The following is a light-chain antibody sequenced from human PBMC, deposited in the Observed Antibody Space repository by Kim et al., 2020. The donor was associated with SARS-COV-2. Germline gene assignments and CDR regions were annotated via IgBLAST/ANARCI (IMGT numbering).Light chain of an antibody. J-gene: IGKJ2*01. CDR1: QSNNNY. V-gene: IGKV1-39*01. CDR2: AAS. CDR3: QQTYNTPYT. Sequence: SASVRDTVIINCRANQSNNNYLNWDQQETGKAPKLLIFAASHLQSEVPSRFSASRSGAEFTLTISSLQPEDFGTYYCQQTYNTPYTFGQGTKLEI.